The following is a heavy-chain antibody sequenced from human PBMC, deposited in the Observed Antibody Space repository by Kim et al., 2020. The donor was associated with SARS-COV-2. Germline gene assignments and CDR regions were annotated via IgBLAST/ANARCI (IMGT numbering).Heavy chain of an antibody. V-gene: IGHV3-74*01. Sequence: GGSLRLSCAASGFTFSSYWMHWVRQAPGKGLVWVSRINSDGSSTSYADSVKGRFTISRDNAKNTLYLQMNSLRAEDTAVYYCARDPFYEIMITFGGVIGGDYVGGWGMDVWGQGTTVTVSS. CDR2: INSDGSST. CDR1: GFTFSSYW. D-gene: IGHD3-16*01. J-gene: IGHJ6*02. CDR3: ARDPFYEIMITFGGVIGGDYVGGWGMDV.